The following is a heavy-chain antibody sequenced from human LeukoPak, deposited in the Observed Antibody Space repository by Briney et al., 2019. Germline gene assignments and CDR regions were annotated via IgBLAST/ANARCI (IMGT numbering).Heavy chain of an antibody. CDR1: GLSFSDFY. V-gene: IGHV3-11*06. CDR2: ISSSKKHT. CDR3: ARGTQWLADYYYYGMDV. Sequence: SGGSLRLSCTASGLSFSDFYMTWIRQAPGRGLEWVSYISSSKKHTKYADSVKGRFTISRDNANNSLYLQMNSLRAEDTAVYYCARGTQWLADYYYYGMDVWGKGTTVTVSS. J-gene: IGHJ6*04. D-gene: IGHD6-19*01.